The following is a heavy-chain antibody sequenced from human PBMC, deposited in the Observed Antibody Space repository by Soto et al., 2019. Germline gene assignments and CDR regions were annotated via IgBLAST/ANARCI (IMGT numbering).Heavy chain of an antibody. CDR3: ARVAEGSRWYGNAFDI. CDR1: GYTFTSYD. Sequence: QVQLVQSGAEVKKPGASVKVSCKASGYTFTSYDINWVRQATGQGLEWMGWMNPNSGNTGYAQKFQGRVTMTRNTSISTAYMELSSLRSEDTAVYYCARVAEGSRWYGNAFDIWGQGTMVTVSS. V-gene: IGHV1-8*01. CDR2: MNPNSGNT. J-gene: IGHJ3*02. D-gene: IGHD6-13*01.